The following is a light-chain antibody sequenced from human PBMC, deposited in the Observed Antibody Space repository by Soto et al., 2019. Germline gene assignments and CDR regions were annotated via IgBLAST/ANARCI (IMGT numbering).Light chain of an antibody. CDR1: QNISTW. CDR3: QHPRT. J-gene: IGKJ1*01. CDR2: DAS. V-gene: IGKV1-5*01. Sequence: DIPVTQSPASLSASVGDRVTISCRASQNISTWLAWYQHKTGRAPKLLIYDASSLKSGVPLRFSGSGSGTEFTLSIDNLQPDDFAIYYCQHPRTFGQGTKVEVK.